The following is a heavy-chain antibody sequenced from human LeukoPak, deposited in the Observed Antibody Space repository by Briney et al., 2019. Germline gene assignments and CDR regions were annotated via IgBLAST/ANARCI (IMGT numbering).Heavy chain of an antibody. CDR2: ISSSSSTI. D-gene: IGHD5-12*01. J-gene: IGHJ4*02. Sequence: GGSLRLSCAASGFTFSSYSMNWVRQAPGKGLEWVSYISSSSSTIYYADSVKGRFTISRDNAKNSLYLQMNSLRDEDTAVYYCATSEEAYSGYDVDYWGQGTLVTVSS. CDR1: GFTFSSYS. V-gene: IGHV3-48*02. CDR3: ATSEEAYSGYDVDY.